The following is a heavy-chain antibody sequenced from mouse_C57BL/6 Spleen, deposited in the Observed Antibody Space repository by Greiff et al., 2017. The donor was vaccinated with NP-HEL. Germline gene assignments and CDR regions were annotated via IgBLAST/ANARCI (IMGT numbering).Heavy chain of an antibody. Sequence: VQLQQSGPELVKPGASVKISCKASGYSFTDYNMNWVKQNNGKSLEWIGVINPNYGATTYNQKFKGKATLTVDQSSSTAYMQLNSLTSEDSTFYYCVSLLRYFDYWGQGTTLTVSS. CDR3: VSLLRYFDY. J-gene: IGHJ2*01. CDR2: INPNYGAT. D-gene: IGHD1-1*01. CDR1: GYSFTDYN. V-gene: IGHV1-39*01.